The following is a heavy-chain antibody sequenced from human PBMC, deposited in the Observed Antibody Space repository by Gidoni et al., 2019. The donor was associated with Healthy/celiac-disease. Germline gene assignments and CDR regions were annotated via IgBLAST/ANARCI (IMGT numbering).Heavy chain of an antibody. CDR1: GGSISSSSYY. CDR3: ARPGITFGGVPGVFDP. Sequence: QLQLQESGPGLVKPSETLSLTCTVSGGSISSSSYYWGWIRQPPGKGLEWIGSIYYSGSTYHNPSLKSRVTISVDTSKNQFSLKLSSVTAADTAVYYCARPGITFGGVPGVFDPWGQGTLVTVSS. CDR2: IYYSGST. J-gene: IGHJ5*02. D-gene: IGHD3-16*01. V-gene: IGHV4-39*01.